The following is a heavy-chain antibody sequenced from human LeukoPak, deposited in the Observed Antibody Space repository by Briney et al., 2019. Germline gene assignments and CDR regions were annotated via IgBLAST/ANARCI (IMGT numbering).Heavy chain of an antibody. CDR1: GFTVSSNY. CDR2: IYSGGST. D-gene: IGHD2-15*01. Sequence: GGSLRLSCAASGFTVSSNYISWVRQAPGKGLEWVSVIYSGGSTYYADPVKGRFTISRDNSKNTLYLQMSSLRAEDTAVYYCARDKGFDNGCCTFDIWGQGTMVTVSS. J-gene: IGHJ3*02. V-gene: IGHV3-53*01. CDR3: ARDKGFDNGCCTFDI.